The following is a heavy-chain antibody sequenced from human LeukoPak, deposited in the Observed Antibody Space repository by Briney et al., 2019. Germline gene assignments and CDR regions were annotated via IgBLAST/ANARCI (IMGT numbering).Heavy chain of an antibody. V-gene: IGHV3-66*01. J-gene: IGHJ6*02. D-gene: IGHD6-19*01. CDR3: ARELVAGGGRRGMDV. CDR2: IYIDSRT. CDR1: GFTVSTNF. Sequence: GGSLRLSCAASGFTVSTNFMSWVRQPPGKGLEWVSVIYIDSRTSYADSVRGRFTISRDNTKNMLHLQMSSLRAEDTAVYYCARELVAGGGRRGMDVWGQGTTVTVSS.